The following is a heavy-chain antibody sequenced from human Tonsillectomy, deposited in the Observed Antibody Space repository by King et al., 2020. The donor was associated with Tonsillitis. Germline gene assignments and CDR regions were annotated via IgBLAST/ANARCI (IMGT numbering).Heavy chain of an antibody. V-gene: IGHV4-4*02. CDR2: IYHSGIT. CDR3: GREFADDSPYYDITGISP. D-gene: IGHD3-22*01. J-gene: IGHJ4*02. Sequence: QLQLQESGPGLVKPSGTLSLTCTVSGGSISSSNWWSWVRQPPGKGLEWIGEIYHSGITNYNPSLTSRVSMSVDRSKNQFSLKMNSMTAGDTAVYYCGREFADDSPYYDITGISPGGQGTLVTVSS. CDR1: GGSISSSNW.